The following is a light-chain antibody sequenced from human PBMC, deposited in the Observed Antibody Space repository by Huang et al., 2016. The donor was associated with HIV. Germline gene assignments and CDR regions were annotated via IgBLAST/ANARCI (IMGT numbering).Light chain of an antibody. V-gene: IGKV3-20*01. J-gene: IGKJ1*01. CDR3: QQYGSSFWT. CDR1: QSVSSSY. CDR2: GAS. Sequence: EIVLTQSPGTLSLSPGERATLSCRASQSVSSSYLAWYQQKPGQAPRLLIYGASSRATVIPDRCSGSGSGTDFTLTISRLEPEDFAVYYCQQYGSSFWTFGQGTKVEIK.